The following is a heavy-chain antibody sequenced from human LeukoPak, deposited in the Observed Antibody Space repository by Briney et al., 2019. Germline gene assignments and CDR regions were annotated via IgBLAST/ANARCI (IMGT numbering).Heavy chain of an antibody. CDR1: GFTFSSYA. J-gene: IGHJ1*01. Sequence: GGSLRLSCAASGFTFSSYAMSWVRQAPGKGLEWVSAISGSGGSTYYADSVKGRFTISRDNSKNTLYLQMSSLRAEDTAVYYCAKVRRGGYSSGWYEDWGQGTLVTVSS. D-gene: IGHD6-19*01. CDR3: AKVRRGGYSSGWYED. V-gene: IGHV3-23*01. CDR2: ISGSGGST.